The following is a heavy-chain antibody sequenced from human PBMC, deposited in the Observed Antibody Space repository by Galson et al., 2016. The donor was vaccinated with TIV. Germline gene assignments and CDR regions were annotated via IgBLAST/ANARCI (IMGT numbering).Heavy chain of an antibody. J-gene: IGHJ4*02. CDR3: ARLQGIGSGSYYGF. V-gene: IGHV5-51*01. Sequence: QSGAEVKKPGESLRISCKASEYFFGAYWIGWVRQMSGKGLEWMGIDYPGDSQTRYSPSFEGQVTLSVDKSISTAYLQWSSLRASDTAMYYCARLQGIGSGSYYGFWGQGTLVTVSS. D-gene: IGHD3-10*01. CDR2: DYPGDSQT. CDR1: EYFFGAYW.